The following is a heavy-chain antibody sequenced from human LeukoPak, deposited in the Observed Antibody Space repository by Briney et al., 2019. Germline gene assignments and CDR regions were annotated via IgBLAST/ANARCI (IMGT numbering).Heavy chain of an antibody. Sequence: SETLSLTCSVSGYSISSGYYWGWIRQPPGKGLEWIGSIYHSGSTYYNPSLKSRVTISVDTSKNQFSLKLSSVTAADTAVYYCARFGVVVANWFDPWGQGTLVTVSS. CDR2: IYHSGST. J-gene: IGHJ5*02. D-gene: IGHD2-15*01. CDR1: GYSISSGYY. V-gene: IGHV4-38-2*01. CDR3: ARFGVVVANWFDP.